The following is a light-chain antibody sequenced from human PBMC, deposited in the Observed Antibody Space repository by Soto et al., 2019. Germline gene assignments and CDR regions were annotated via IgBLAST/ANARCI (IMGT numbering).Light chain of an antibody. CDR2: LAS. J-gene: IGKJ1*01. Sequence: DIVMTQSPDSLAVSLGERATINCKSSQSVLYSANNENYLAWYQQKPGQPPKLLIYLASTRESGVPDRFSGSGSGTDFTLTISSLQAEDVAVYYCHQYASPPWTFGQGTKVEIK. V-gene: IGKV4-1*01. CDR3: HQYASPPWT. CDR1: QSVLYSANNENY.